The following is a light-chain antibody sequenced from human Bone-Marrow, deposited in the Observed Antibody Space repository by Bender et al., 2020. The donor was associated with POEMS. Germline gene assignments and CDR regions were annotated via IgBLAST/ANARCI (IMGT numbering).Light chain of an antibody. J-gene: IGLJ3*02. Sequence: QSVLTQPPPASGTPGQRVTISCSGSSSKFGSYPVNWYQQLPGAAPKLVLFNNSQRPSGVPDRFSGSNSGTSASLAISGLLSDDEADFYCATWDDSLNGWVFGGGTKLTVL. CDR1: SSKFGSYP. V-gene: IGLV1-44*01. CDR2: NNS. CDR3: ATWDDSLNGWV.